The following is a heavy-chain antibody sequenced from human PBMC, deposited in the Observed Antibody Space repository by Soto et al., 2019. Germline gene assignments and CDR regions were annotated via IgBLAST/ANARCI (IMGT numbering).Heavy chain of an antibody. CDR2: IVPIYRTA. Sequence: SVKVSCKASGGTFSSYRFNSVRQARGQGLGWLGGIVPIYRTADYAQKFQGRVTITADESTRTVYMELSSLKSQDTALYYCARDSGAKLSSSWGQGTLVTVSS. CDR3: ARDSGAKLSSS. V-gene: IGHV1-69*13. J-gene: IGHJ4*02. D-gene: IGHD6-13*01. CDR1: GGTFSSYR.